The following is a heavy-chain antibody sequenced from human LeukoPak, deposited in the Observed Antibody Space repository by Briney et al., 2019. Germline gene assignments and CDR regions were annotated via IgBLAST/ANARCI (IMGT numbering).Heavy chain of an antibody. Sequence: GGSLRLSCAASGFTFSSYSMNWVRQAPGKGLEWVSSISSSSSSIYYADSLKGRFTISRDNAKNSLYLQMNSLRAEDTAVYYCARDYYDFWSGYKFDAFDIWGQGTMVTVSS. CDR3: ARDYYDFWSGYKFDAFDI. J-gene: IGHJ3*02. V-gene: IGHV3-21*01. CDR1: GFTFSSYS. D-gene: IGHD3-3*01. CDR2: ISSSSSSI.